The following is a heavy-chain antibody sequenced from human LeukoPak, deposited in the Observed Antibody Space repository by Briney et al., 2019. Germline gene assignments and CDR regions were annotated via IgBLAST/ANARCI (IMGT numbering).Heavy chain of an antibody. CDR2: ISGTGVGT. CDR3: AKDLNRRVMTTMSFLAFDI. CDR1: GFTFSSYA. V-gene: IGHV3-23*01. Sequence: PGGSLRLSCAASGFTFSSYAMSWVRQAPGKGPEWVSAISGTGVGTYYADSVTGRFTISRDNSKNTLYLQMNSLRAEDTAVYYCAKDLNRRVMTTMSFLAFDIWGQGAMVTVSS. D-gene: IGHD2-21*02. J-gene: IGHJ3*02.